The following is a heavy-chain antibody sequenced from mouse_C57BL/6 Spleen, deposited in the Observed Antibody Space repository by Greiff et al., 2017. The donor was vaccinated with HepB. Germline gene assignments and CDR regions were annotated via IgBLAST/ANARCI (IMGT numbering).Heavy chain of an antibody. CDR3: ARYVGSSLWYFDV. J-gene: IGHJ1*03. D-gene: IGHD1-1*01. V-gene: IGHV1-54*01. CDR1: GYAFTNYL. Sequence: VQLQESGAELVRPGTSVKVSCKASGYAFTNYLIEWVKQRPGQGLEWIGVINPGSGGTNYNEKFKGKATLTADKSSSTAYMQLSSLTSEDSAVYFCARYVGSSLWYFDVWGTGTTVTVSS. CDR2: INPGSGGT.